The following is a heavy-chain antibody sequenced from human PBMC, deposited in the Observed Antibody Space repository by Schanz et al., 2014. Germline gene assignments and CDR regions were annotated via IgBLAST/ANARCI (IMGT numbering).Heavy chain of an antibody. D-gene: IGHD3-9*01. V-gene: IGHV3-21*06. CDR1: GFTFSSYN. J-gene: IGHJ4*02. CDR3: ARVRYDILTDYYTEYYFDS. CDR2: ISRSSGRI. Sequence: EVQLVESGGGLVKPGGSLRLSCAGTGFTFSSYNMNWVRQAPGRGLEWVSSISRSSGRIYYSDSVKGRFTISRDNAKNLVYLQMNSLRAEDTAVYYCARVRYDILTDYYTEYYFDSWGQGTLVAVSS.